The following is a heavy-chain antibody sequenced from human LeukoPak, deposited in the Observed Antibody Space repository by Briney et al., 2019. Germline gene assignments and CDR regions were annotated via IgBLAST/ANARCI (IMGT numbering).Heavy chain of an antibody. CDR2: MNPKSGNT. V-gene: IGHV1-8*01. CDR1: GGTFSILD. J-gene: IGHJ6*03. Sequence: ASVPVSYKVSGGTFSILDINWVRQATGQGLEGMGWMNPKSGNTGYAQKFQGRVTMTRSTSISTAYLELGSLRSEHTAVYYCARAGISAPETNNYYYMDVWGRGTTVTVSS. D-gene: IGHD6-6*01. CDR3: ARAGISAPETNNYYYMDV.